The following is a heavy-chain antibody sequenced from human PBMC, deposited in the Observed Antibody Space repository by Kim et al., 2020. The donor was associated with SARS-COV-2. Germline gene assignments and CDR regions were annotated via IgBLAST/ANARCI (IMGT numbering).Heavy chain of an antibody. V-gene: IGHV1-69*13. D-gene: IGHD1-7*01. CDR1: GGTFSSYA. CDR2: IIPIFGTA. J-gene: IGHJ3*02. Sequence: SVKVSCKASGGTFSSYAISWVRQAPGQGLEWMGGIIPIFGTANYAQKFQGRVTITADESTSTAYMELSSLRSEDTAVYYCARDMGGLTGTTSWNDAFDIWGQGTMVTVSS. CDR3: ARDMGGLTGTTSWNDAFDI.